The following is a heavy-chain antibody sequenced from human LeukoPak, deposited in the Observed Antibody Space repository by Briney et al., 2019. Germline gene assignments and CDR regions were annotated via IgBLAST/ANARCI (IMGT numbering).Heavy chain of an antibody. CDR3: TKNQILDDTGSWYTY. J-gene: IGHJ4*02. D-gene: IGHD6-13*01. Sequence: SGGSLRLSCGASGLTFRTYAMSWVRQAPGKGLEWVSGISDGGGRTFYAGSVKGRFTVSRDNSRNTLYLRMNSLRAEDTAIYYCTKNQILDDTGSWYTYWGQGTLVTVSS. CDR2: ISDGGGRT. CDR1: GLTFRTYA. V-gene: IGHV3-23*01.